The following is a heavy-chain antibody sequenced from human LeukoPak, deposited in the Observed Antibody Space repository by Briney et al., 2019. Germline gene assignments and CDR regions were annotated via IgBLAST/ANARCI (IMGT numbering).Heavy chain of an antibody. CDR2: IYYSGST. CDR3: ARKPGPLYYFDY. Sequence: PSGTLSLTCAVSGGSISSSNWWSWVRQPPGKGLEWIGSIYYSGSTYYNPSLKSRVTISVDTSKNQFSLKLSSVTAADTAVYYCARKPGPLYYFDYWGQGTLVTVSS. V-gene: IGHV4-4*02. CDR1: GGSISSSNW. D-gene: IGHD3-10*01. J-gene: IGHJ4*02.